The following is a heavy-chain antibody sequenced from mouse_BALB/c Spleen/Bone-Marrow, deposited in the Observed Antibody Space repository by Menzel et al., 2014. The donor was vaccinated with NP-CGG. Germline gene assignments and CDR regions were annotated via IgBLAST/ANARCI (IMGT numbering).Heavy chain of an antibody. Sequence: QVQLQQSGAELVRPGVSVKISCKGSGYTFTDYAMHWVKQSHAKSLEWIGVISTYYGDASYNQKFKGKATMTVDKSSSTAYMEPARLTSEDSAIYYCARGHYYGSSYYAMDYWGQGASVTVSS. CDR2: ISTYYGDA. D-gene: IGHD1-1*01. V-gene: IGHV1S137*01. J-gene: IGHJ4*01. CDR3: ARGHYYGSSYYAMDY. CDR1: GYTFTDYA.